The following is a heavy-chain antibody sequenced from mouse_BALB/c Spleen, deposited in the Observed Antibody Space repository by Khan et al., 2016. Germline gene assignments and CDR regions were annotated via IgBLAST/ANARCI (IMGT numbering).Heavy chain of an antibody. CDR1: GFNIKDYY. Sequence: VQLQQSGAELVRSGASVRLSCTASGFNIKDYYIHWVKQRPEKGLEWIGWIDPENGATEYAPKFQGKATMTADTSSNTGYLQLSRLTSEDTAVYYCNAIYYGNYIYFDYWGQGTTLTVSS. V-gene: IGHV14-4*02. D-gene: IGHD2-1*01. CDR2: IDPENGAT. J-gene: IGHJ2*01. CDR3: NAIYYGNYIYFDY.